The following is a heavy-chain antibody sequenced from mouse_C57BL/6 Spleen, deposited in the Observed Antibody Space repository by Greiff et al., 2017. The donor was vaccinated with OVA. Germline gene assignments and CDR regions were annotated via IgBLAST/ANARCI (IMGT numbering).Heavy chain of an antibody. CDR2: IYPGDGDT. CDR3: GRQIYYDNYGDYFDD. D-gene: IGHD2-1*01. J-gene: IGHJ2*01. V-gene: IGHV1-82*01. Sequence: QVQLQQSGPELVKPGASVKLSCKASGYTFSSYWMNWVKQRPGQGLEWIGRIYPGDGDTNYNGKFKGKATLTADKSSSTAYMQLSSLTSEDSAVFFCGRQIYYDNYGDYFDDWGQGTTVTVSS. CDR1: GYTFSSYW.